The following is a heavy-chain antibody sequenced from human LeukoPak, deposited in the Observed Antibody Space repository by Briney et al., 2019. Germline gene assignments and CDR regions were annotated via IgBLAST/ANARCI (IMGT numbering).Heavy chain of an antibody. V-gene: IGHV1-69*13. CDR2: IIPIFGTA. CDR3: ASGYSYGYSFYYYGMDV. CDR1: GGTFSSYA. J-gene: IGHJ6*02. D-gene: IGHD5-18*01. Sequence: SVKVSCKASGGTFSSYAISWVRQAPGQGLEWMGGIIPIFGTANYAQKFQGRVTITADESTSTAYMELSSLRSEDTAVYYCASGYSYGYSFYYYGMDVWGQGTTATVSS.